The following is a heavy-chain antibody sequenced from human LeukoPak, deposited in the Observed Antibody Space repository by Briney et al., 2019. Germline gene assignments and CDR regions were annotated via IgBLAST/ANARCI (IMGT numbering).Heavy chain of an antibody. CDR2: ISYDGSNK. CDR3: AKSTASPPYYYYGMDV. D-gene: IGHD5-18*01. J-gene: IGHJ6*02. V-gene: IGHV3-30*18. Sequence: PGRSLRLSCAASGFTFSSYGMHWVRQAPVKGLEWVAVISYDGSNKYYADSVKGRFTISRDNSKNTLYLQMNSLRADDTAVYYCAKSTASPPYYYYGMDVWGQGTTVTVSS. CDR1: GFTFSSYG.